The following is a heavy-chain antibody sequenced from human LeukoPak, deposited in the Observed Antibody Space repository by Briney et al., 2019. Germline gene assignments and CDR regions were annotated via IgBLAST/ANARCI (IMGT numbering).Heavy chain of an antibody. D-gene: IGHD3-22*01. Sequence: SETLSLTCTVSGGSISSYYWSWIRQPPGKGLEWIGYIYYSGSTNYNPSLKSRVTISVDTSKNQFSLKLSSVTAADTAVYYCARGEDYYDSSGYLNWFDSWGQGTLVTVSS. CDR3: ARGEDYYDSSGYLNWFDS. CDR2: IYYSGST. J-gene: IGHJ5*01. V-gene: IGHV4-59*01. CDR1: GGSISSYY.